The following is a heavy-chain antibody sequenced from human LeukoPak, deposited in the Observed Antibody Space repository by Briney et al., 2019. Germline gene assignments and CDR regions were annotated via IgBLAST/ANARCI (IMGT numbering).Heavy chain of an antibody. V-gene: IGHV1-8*01. CDR2: MNTKSGNT. J-gene: IGHJ3*02. CDR3: ARELLVRDAFDI. CDR1: RYTFTSYD. Sequence: ASVKVSCKASRYTFTSYDINWLRQATGQGLEGMGWMNTKSGNTGYAQKFQGRVTMTRNTSISTAYMELSSLRSEDTAVYYCARELLVRDAFDIWGQGTMVTVSS. D-gene: IGHD1-26*01.